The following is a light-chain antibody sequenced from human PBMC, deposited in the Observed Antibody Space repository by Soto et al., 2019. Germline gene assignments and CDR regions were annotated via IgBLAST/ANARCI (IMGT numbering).Light chain of an antibody. V-gene: IGLV1-44*01. Sequence: QSVLTQPPSASGTPGQRVTISCSGSSSNIGSNTVNWYQQLPGTAPKRLIYSNNQRPSGVPDRVSGSKSGTSASLAISGLQSEDEADYYCAAWDDSLNGVVFGGGTKVTVL. CDR3: AAWDDSLNGVV. CDR1: SSNIGSNT. CDR2: SNN. J-gene: IGLJ2*01.